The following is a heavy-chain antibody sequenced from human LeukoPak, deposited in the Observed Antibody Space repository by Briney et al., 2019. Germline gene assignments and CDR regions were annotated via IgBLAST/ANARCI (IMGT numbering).Heavy chain of an antibody. CDR1: GGSISRDNYC. Sequence: PSETLPLTCTVSGGSISRDNYCWGWIRQPPVKGLEWIGSFCYGGSSYNNPSLKSRVTISVDTSKNQLSLKLSSVTAADTAVYYCVRSRMGDGYNFAYWGQGILVTVSS. CDR2: FCYGGSS. D-gene: IGHD5-24*01. J-gene: IGHJ4*02. CDR3: VRSRMGDGYNFAY. V-gene: IGHV4-39*01.